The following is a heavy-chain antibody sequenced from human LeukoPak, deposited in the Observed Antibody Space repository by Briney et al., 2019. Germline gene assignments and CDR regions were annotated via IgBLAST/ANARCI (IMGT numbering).Heavy chain of an antibody. J-gene: IGHJ4*02. CDR3: ARDPHVLRYFDWLSHFDY. CDR2: IKQDGSEK. Sequence: SGGSLRLSCAASGFTFSSYWMSWVRQAPGKGLEWVANIKQDGSEKYYVDSVKGRFTISRDNAKNSLYLQMNSLRAEDTAVYYCARDPHVLRYFDWLSHFDYWGQGTLVTVSS. V-gene: IGHV3-7*01. CDR1: GFTFSSYW. D-gene: IGHD3-9*01.